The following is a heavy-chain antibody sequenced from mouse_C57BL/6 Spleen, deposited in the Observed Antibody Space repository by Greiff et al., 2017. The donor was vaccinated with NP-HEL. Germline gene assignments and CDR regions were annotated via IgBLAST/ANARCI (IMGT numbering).Heavy chain of an antibody. CDR3: TRNRITTVVAPFDY. V-gene: IGHV1-15*01. CDR2: IDPETGGT. D-gene: IGHD1-1*01. CDR1: GYTFTDYE. J-gene: IGHJ2*01. Sequence: VQLQQSGAELVRPGASVTLSCKASGYTFTDYEMHWVKQTPVHGLEWIGAIDPETGGTAYIQKFKGKAILTADKSSSTAYMELRSLTSKDSAVYYCTRNRITTVVAPFDYWGQGTTLTVSS.